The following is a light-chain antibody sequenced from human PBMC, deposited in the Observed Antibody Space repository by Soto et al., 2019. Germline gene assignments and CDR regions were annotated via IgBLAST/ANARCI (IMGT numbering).Light chain of an antibody. Sequence: QSALTQPASVSGSPGQSITISCTGTSSDVGGYNYVSWYQQHPGKAPKVMIYDVSYRPSGVSNRFSGSKSGNTASLTISGLQVEDEAVYYCSSYTSSSTLVVFGGGTKLTVL. CDR1: SSDVGGYNY. J-gene: IGLJ2*01. CDR2: DVS. V-gene: IGLV2-14*03. CDR3: SSYTSSSTLVV.